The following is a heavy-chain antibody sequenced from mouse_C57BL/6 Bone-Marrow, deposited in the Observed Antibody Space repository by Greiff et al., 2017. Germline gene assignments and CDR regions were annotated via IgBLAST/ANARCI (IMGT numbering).Heavy chain of an antibody. CDR2: INPYNGDT. V-gene: IGHV1-20*01. CDR3: ARFYYYGSSYGAMDY. J-gene: IGHJ4*01. D-gene: IGHD1-1*01. CDR1: GYSFTGYF. Sequence: VQLQQSGPELVKPGDSVKISCKASGYSFTGYFMNWVMQSHGKSLEWIGRINPYNGDTFYNQKFKGKATLTVDKSSSTAHMELRSLTSEDSAVYYCARFYYYGSSYGAMDYWGQGTSVTVSS.